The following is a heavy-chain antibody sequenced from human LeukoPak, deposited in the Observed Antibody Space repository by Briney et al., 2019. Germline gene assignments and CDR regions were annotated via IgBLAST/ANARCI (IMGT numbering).Heavy chain of an antibody. D-gene: IGHD5-12*01. CDR2: ISGSGGST. CDR3: AKVKVGGYDLGYYFDY. V-gene: IGHV3-23*01. CDR1: GFTFSSCG. Sequence: GGSLRLSCAASGFTFSSCGMHWVRQAPGKGLEWVSAISGSGGSTYYADSVKGRFTISRDNSKNTLYLQMNSLRAEDTAVYYCAKVKVGGYDLGYYFDYWGQGTLVTVSS. J-gene: IGHJ4*02.